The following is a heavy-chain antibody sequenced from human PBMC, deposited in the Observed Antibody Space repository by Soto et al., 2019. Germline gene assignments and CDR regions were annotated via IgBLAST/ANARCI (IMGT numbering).Heavy chain of an antibody. CDR1: GFTFSSYW. CDR2: RKQDGSEK. CDR3: ARVRTPFKYYFDY. J-gene: IGHJ4*02. Sequence: EVQLVESGGGLVQPGGSLRLSCAASGFTFSSYWMSWVRQAPGKGLEWVANRKQDGSEKYYVDSVKGRFTISRDNAKNSLYLQMNSLRAEDTAVYYCARVRTPFKYYFDYWGQGTLVTVSS. V-gene: IGHV3-7*01.